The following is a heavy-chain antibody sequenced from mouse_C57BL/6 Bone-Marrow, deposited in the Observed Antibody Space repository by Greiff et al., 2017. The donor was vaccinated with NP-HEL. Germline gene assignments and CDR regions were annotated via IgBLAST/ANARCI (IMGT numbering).Heavy chain of an antibody. CDR3: ARGDWLPYYFDY. V-gene: IGHV1-81*01. CDR2: IYPRSGNT. D-gene: IGHD2-2*01. J-gene: IGHJ2*01. CDR1: GYTFTSYG. Sequence: QVQLQQSGAELARPGASVKLSCKASGYTFTSYGISWVKQRTGQGLEWIGEIYPRSGNTYYNEKFKGKATLTADKSSSTAYMELRSLTSEDSAVYFCARGDWLPYYFDYWGQGTTLTVSS.